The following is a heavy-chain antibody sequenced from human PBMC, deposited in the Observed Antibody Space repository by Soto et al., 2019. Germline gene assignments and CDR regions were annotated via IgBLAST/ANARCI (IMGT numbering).Heavy chain of an antibody. CDR1: GGSFIGYY. V-gene: IGHV4-34*01. J-gene: IGHJ6*01. CDR2: INHSGST. Sequence: SETLSLTCAVYGGSFIGYYWSWIRQPPGKGLEWIGEINHSGSTNYNPSLKSRVTISVDTSKNQFSLKLSSVTAADTAVYYCARGRNWNHRYLAVWGQGTTVPVSS. D-gene: IGHD1-1*01. CDR3: ARGRNWNHRYLAV.